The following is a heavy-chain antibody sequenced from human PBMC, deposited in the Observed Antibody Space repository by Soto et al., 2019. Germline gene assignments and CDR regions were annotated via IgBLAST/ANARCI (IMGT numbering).Heavy chain of an antibody. CDR3: ARGVEAGVDY. CDR1: GYTFTSLD. CDR2: MSPNSGNT. V-gene: IGHV1-8*01. J-gene: IGHJ4*02. D-gene: IGHD6-19*01. Sequence: QVQLVQSGAEVKEPGALVKVSCKASGYTFTSLDLNWMRQATGQGLEWMGWMSPNSGNTGYAEKFQGRVTMTRDTSKSTAYMELTGLTSEDTAVYYCARGVEAGVDYWGQGTLVTVSS.